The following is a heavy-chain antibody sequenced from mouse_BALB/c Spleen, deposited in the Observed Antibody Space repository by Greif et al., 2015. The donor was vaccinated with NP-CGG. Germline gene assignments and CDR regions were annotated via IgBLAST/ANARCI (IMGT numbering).Heavy chain of an antibody. Sequence: VQLKQSGAELVKPGASVKLSCTASGFNIKDTYMHWVKQRPEQGLEWIGRIDPANGNTKYDPKFQGKATITANTSSNTASLQLISLTSEDTAVYYCARYFYGSGYFDYWGQGTTLTVSS. V-gene: IGHV14-3*02. J-gene: IGHJ2*01. CDR3: ARYFYGSGYFDY. CDR1: GFNIKDTY. CDR2: IDPANGNT. D-gene: IGHD1-1*01.